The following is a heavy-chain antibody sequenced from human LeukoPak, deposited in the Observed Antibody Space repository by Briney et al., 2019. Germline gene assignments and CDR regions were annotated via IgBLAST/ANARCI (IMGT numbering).Heavy chain of an antibody. Sequence: GGSLRLSCAASGFTFSSYWIHWVRQAPGKGLVWVSRINSDGSSTSYADSVKGRFTISRDNAKNTLYLQMNSLRAEDTAVYYCARGEALGAFDYWGQGTPVTVSS. V-gene: IGHV3-74*01. CDR3: ARGEALGAFDY. D-gene: IGHD1-26*01. J-gene: IGHJ4*02. CDR2: INSDGSST. CDR1: GFTFSSYW.